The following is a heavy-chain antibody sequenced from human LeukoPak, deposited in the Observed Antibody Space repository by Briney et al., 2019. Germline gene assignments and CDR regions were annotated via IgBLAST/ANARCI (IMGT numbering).Heavy chain of an antibody. V-gene: IGHV3-23*01. CDR2: ISSSGGST. D-gene: IGHD1-26*01. Sequence: GGSLRLSCAASGFTFSSDAMRWVRQAPGKGLELISAISSSGGSTYYADSVRGRFIISRDSSKNTLYLQMNSLRVEDTAVYYCAKGGAQVGGQGTLVTVSS. J-gene: IGHJ4*02. CDR1: GFTFSSDA. CDR3: AKGGAQV.